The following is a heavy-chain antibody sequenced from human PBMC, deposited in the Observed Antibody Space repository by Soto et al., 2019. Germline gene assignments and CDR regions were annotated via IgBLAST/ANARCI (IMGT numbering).Heavy chain of an antibody. CDR2: ITWNGGRT. CDR3: AKGGSVAFIAAAGTDNCFDP. D-gene: IGHD6-13*01. CDR1: GFTFDDFA. J-gene: IGHJ5*02. Sequence: EVHLVESGGGLAQPGRSLRLSCAASGFTFDDFAMYWVRQAPGKGLEWVSVITWNGGRTAYADSVKGRFTTSRDNAKNTLYLQMDSLRPEDTAFYYFAKGGSVAFIAAAGTDNCFDPCGQGTLVNVSA. V-gene: IGHV3-9*01.